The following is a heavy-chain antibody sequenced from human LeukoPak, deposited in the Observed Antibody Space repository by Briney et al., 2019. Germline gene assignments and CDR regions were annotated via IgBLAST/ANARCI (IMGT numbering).Heavy chain of an antibody. CDR2: ISGSGGST. CDR1: GFTFSSYA. CDR3: SRPHFDWLFYYFDY. Sequence: PGGSLGLSCAASGFTFSSYAMSWVRQAPRKGLEWVSAISGSGGSTYYADSLKGRFTISRDNSKNTLYLQMNSLRAEDTAVYYCSRPHFDWLFYYFDYWGQGTLVTVSS. J-gene: IGHJ4*02. D-gene: IGHD3-9*01. V-gene: IGHV3-23*01.